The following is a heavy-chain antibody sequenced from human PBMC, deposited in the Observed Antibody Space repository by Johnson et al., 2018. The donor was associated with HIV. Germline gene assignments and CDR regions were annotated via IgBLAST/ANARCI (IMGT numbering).Heavy chain of an antibody. Sequence: QVQLVESGGGLVKPGGSLRLSCAASGFTFSSYGMHWVRQAPGKGLEWVAVIWYDGSNEYYADSVKGRFTISRDNSKNTLYLQMNSLRAEDTAVYYCAKVGGRHDYGDYLGAFDIWGQGTMVTVSS. CDR1: GFTFSSYG. D-gene: IGHD4-17*01. V-gene: IGHV3-30*02. CDR3: AKVGGRHDYGDYLGAFDI. CDR2: IWYDGSNE. J-gene: IGHJ3*02.